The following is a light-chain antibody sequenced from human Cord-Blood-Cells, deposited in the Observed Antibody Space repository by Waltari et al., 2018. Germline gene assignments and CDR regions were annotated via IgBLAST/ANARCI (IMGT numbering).Light chain of an antibody. J-gene: IGKJ1*01. CDR2: DAS. CDR3: QQRSNWPPWT. V-gene: IGKV3-11*01. CDR1: QSVSSY. Sequence: EIVLTQSPATLSLSPGEKATLSCRASQSVSSYLAWYQQKPGQAPRLLIYDASNRATGIPARFSGSGTVTDFTFTISSLGPEYFAVYYCQQRSNWPPWTFGQGTKVEIK.